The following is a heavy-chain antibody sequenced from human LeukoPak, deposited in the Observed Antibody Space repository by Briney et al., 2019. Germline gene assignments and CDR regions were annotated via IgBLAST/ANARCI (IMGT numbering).Heavy chain of an antibody. V-gene: IGHV3-23*01. Sequence: PGGSLRLSCAASGFTFSSYVMSWVRQAPGKGLEWVSAISGSGGSTYYADSVKGRFTISRDNSKNTLYLQMNSLRAEDTAVYYCAKKGGATGTYYFDYWGQGTLVTVSS. CDR1: GFTFSSYV. J-gene: IGHJ4*02. CDR2: ISGSGGST. CDR3: AKKGGATGTYYFDY. D-gene: IGHD1-1*01.